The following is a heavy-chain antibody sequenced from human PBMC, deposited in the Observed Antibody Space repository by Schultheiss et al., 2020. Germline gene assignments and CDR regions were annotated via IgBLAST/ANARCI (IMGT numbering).Heavy chain of an antibody. CDR1: GGSISSGGYY. V-gene: IGHV4-39*07. D-gene: IGHD6-19*01. CDR2: INHSGST. J-gene: IGHJ4*02. CDR3: ARGSGSGWVFDY. Sequence: SETLSLTCTVSGGSISSGGYYWSWIRQPPGKGLEWIGEINHSGSTNYNPSLKSRVTISVDTSKNQFSLKLSSVTAADTAVYYCARGSGSGWVFDYWGQGTLVTVSS.